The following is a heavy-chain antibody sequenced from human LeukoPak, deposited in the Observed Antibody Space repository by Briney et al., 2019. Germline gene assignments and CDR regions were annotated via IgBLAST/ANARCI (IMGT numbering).Heavy chain of an antibody. CDR3: ANERGYNYGYSFDY. J-gene: IGHJ4*02. CDR1: GFIFSSYA. CDR2: IPNDGSKT. D-gene: IGHD5-18*01. V-gene: IGHV3-30-3*02. Sequence: GRSLRLSCAASGFIFSSYAMHWVRQAPGKGLEWVAAIPNDGSKTYYADSVKGRFTISRDNSKNTLYLQMNSLRTEDTAVYYCANERGYNYGYSFDYWGQGTLVTVSS.